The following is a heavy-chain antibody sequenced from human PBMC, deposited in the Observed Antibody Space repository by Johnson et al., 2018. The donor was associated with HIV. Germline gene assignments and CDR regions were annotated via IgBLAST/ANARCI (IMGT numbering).Heavy chain of an antibody. Sequence: VQLVESGGGLVQPGGSLRLSCAASGFTFSSYWMNWVRHVPGKGLEWVSGINWNSGSIGYADSVKGRFTISRDNAKNSLYLQMNSLRAEDTALYYCASGQNAFDIWGQGTMVTVSS. J-gene: IGHJ3*02. CDR2: INWNSGSI. CDR1: GFTFSSYW. CDR3: ASGQNAFDI. V-gene: IGHV3-20*04.